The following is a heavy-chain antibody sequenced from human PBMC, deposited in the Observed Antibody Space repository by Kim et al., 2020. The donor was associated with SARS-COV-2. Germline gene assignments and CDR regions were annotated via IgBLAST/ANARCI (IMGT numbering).Heavy chain of an antibody. CDR3: ARDRRPGILATMGGFDY. J-gene: IGHJ4*01. V-gene: IGHV3-30*04. CDR1: GFTFSSYA. CDR2: ISYDGSNK. D-gene: IGHD5-12*01. Sequence: GGSLRLSCAASGFTFSSYAMHWVRQAPGKGLEWVAVISYDGSNKYYADSVKGRFTISRDNSKNTLYLQMNSLRAEDTAVYYCARDRRPGILATMGGFDY.